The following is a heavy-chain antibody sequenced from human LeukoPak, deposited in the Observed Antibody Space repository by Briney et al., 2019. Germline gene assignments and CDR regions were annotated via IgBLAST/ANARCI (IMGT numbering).Heavy chain of an antibody. V-gene: IGHV3-48*03. CDR2: ISSSGSTI. CDR3: ARDEVGAFDY. D-gene: IGHD1-26*01. J-gene: IGHJ4*02. Sequence: GGSLRLSCAASGFTFSSYEMNWVRQAPGEGLEWVSYISSSGSTIYYADSVKGRFTISRDNAKNSLYLQMNSLRAEDTAVYYCARDEVGAFDYWGQGTLVTVSS. CDR1: GFTFSSYE.